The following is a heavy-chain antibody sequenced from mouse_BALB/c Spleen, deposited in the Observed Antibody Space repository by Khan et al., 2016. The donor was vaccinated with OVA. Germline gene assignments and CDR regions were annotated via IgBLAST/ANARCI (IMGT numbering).Heavy chain of an antibody. CDR2: ISTYSGNT. V-gene: IGHV1S137*01. D-gene: IGHD2-3*01. CDR1: GYTFTDYA. J-gene: IGHJ2*01. CDR3: ARPAYDGYYDY. Sequence: QIQLVQSGPELVRPGVSVKISCKGSGYTFTDYAMYWVKQSHAKSLEWIGLISTYSGNTNYNQKFKGKATITVDKSSSTAYMELARLTSEDSAIYYCARPAYDGYYDYWGQGTTLTVSS.